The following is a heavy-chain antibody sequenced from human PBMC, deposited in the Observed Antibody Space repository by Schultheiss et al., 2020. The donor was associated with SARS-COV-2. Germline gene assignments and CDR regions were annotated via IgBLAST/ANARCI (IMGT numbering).Heavy chain of an antibody. D-gene: IGHD1-26*01. CDR2: IYTSGST. CDR3: AKDQLEGATYSIDY. Sequence: SETLSLTCAVYGGSFSGYYWSWIRQPTGQGLEWIGYIYTSGSTNYNPSLKSRVTMSVDTSKNQFSLKLSSVTAADTAVYYCAKDQLEGATYSIDYWGQGTLVTVSS. V-gene: IGHV4-4*07. CDR1: GGSFSGYY. J-gene: IGHJ4*02.